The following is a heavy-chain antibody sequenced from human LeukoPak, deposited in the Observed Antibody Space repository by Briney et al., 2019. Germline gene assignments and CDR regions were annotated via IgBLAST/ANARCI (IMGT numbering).Heavy chain of an antibody. CDR3: ARDRLFGVPAAQDYYYYYGMDV. D-gene: IGHD2-2*01. V-gene: IGHV1-18*01. Sequence: ASVKVSCKASGYTFTSHDINWVRQAPGQGLEWMGWISAYNGNTNYAQKLQGRVTMTTDTSTSTAYMELRSLRSDDTAVYYCARDRLFGVPAAQDYYYYYGMDVWGQGTTVTVSS. CDR1: GYTFTSHD. CDR2: ISAYNGNT. J-gene: IGHJ6*02.